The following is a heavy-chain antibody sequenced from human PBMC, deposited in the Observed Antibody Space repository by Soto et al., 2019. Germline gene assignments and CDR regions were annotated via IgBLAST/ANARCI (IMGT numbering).Heavy chain of an antibody. J-gene: IGHJ4*02. Sequence: GGSLRLSCAASGFTFSSYAMSWVRQAPGKGLEWVSAISGSGGSTYYADSVKGRFTISRDNSKNSLYLQMNSLRAEDTAVYYCARVRGDSHDYGGYVFDYWGQGTLVTVSS. CDR1: GFTFSSYA. V-gene: IGHV3-23*01. D-gene: IGHD4-17*01. CDR3: ARVRGDSHDYGGYVFDY. CDR2: ISGSGGST.